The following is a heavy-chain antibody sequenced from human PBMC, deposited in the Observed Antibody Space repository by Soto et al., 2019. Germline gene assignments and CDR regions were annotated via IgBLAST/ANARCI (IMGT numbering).Heavy chain of an antibody. Sequence: HSDTLSLTCALSGGSISSYYGSSIRQPPGKGLEWIGYIYYSGSTNYNPSLKSRVTISVDTSKNQFSLKLSSVTAADTAVYYCARRYSSAFDIWGQGTMVTVS. CDR2: IYYSGST. J-gene: IGHJ3*02. CDR3: ARRYSSAFDI. V-gene: IGHV4-59*08. D-gene: IGHD6-13*01. CDR1: GGSISSYY.